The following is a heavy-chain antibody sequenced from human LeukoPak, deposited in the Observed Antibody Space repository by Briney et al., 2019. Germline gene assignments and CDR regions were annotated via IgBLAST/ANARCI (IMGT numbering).Heavy chain of an antibody. Sequence: ASVKVSCKASGYTFTGYYMHWVRQAPGQGLEWMGWINPNSGGTNYAQKFQGRVTMTRDTSISTAYMELSRLRSDDTAVYYCGRDRYRKDGYNYIGYWGQGTLVTVSS. J-gene: IGHJ4*02. V-gene: IGHV1-2*02. CDR1: GYTFTGYY. D-gene: IGHD5-24*01. CDR2: INPNSGGT. CDR3: GRDRYRKDGYNYIGY.